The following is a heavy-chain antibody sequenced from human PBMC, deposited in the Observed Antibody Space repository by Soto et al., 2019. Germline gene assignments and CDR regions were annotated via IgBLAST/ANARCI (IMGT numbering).Heavy chain of an antibody. V-gene: IGHV1-46*02. CDR3: ARDLAAGAH. CDR1: GYTFKHYY. Sequence: QVQLVQSGAEVKKPGASVKVSCRTSGYTFKHYYIHWVRQAPGQGLEWLGIINTASASTNYAQEFQDIVTLIKDTSKPTIYMELSGLRAENTAICFSARDLAAGAHWGQGTLVTVSS. CDR2: INTASAST. D-gene: IGHD6-13*01. J-gene: IGHJ4*02.